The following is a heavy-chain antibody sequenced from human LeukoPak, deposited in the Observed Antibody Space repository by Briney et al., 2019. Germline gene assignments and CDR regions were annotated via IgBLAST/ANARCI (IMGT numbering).Heavy chain of an antibody. Sequence: GGSLRLSCAASGFTFSSYAMSWVRQAPGKGLEWVSAISGSGGSTYYADSVKGRFTISRDNSKNTLYLQMNSLRAEDTAVYYCAKDQADIVVVVAAPEEEHYYMDVWGKGTTVTISS. CDR1: GFTFSSYA. V-gene: IGHV3-23*01. CDR3: AKDQADIVVVVAAPEEEHYYMDV. J-gene: IGHJ6*03. D-gene: IGHD2-15*01. CDR2: ISGSGGST.